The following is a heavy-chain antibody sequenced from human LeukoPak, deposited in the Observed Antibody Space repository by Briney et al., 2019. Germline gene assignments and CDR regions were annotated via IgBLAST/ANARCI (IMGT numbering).Heavy chain of an antibody. V-gene: IGHV3-23*01. CDR2: ISGSGDST. CDR3: ARSRGPGSHWFDP. D-gene: IGHD3-10*01. Sequence: GGSLRLSCAASGFIFSSYAMSWVRQAPGKGLEWVSGISGSGDSTFYADSAKGWFTISRDNSKNTLYLQMNSLRAEDTAVYFCARSRGPGSHWFDPWGQGTLVTVSS. J-gene: IGHJ5*02. CDR1: GFIFSSYA.